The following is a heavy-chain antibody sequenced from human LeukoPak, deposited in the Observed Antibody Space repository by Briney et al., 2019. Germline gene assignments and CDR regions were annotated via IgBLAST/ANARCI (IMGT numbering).Heavy chain of an antibody. CDR1: GFTFSSYA. J-gene: IGHJ6*02. CDR3: AREWGVPGSDYYYYGMDV. Sequence: GGSLRLSCAASGFTFSSYAMSWVRQAPGKGLEWVSAISGSGGSTYYADSVKGRFTISRDNAKNSLYLQMNSLRAEDTAVYYCAREWGVPGSDYYYYGMDVWGQGTTVTVSS. CDR2: ISGSGGST. V-gene: IGHV3-23*01. D-gene: IGHD1-14*01.